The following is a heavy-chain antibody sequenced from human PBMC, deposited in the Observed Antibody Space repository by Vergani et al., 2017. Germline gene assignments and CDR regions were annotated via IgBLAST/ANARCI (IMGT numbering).Heavy chain of an antibody. V-gene: IGHV3-21*01. J-gene: IGHJ3*02. CDR2: ISSSSSYI. CDR1: GFTFSSYS. Sequence: EVQLVESGGGPVKPGGSLRLSCAASGFTFSSYSMNWVRQAPGKGLEWVSSISSSSSYIYYADSVKGRFTISRDNAKNSLYLQMNSLRAEDTAVYYCARESYDSSGYYYDAFDIWGQGTMVTVSS. D-gene: IGHD3-22*01. CDR3: ARESYDSSGYYYDAFDI.